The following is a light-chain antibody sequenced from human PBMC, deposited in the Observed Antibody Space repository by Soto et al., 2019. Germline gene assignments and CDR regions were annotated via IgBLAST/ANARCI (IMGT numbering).Light chain of an antibody. CDR2: ASS. V-gene: IGKV1-9*01. CDR1: QGIASS. Sequence: DIHLTQSPSFLSASVGDRVTITFRASQGIASSLAWYQKKAGKAPKLLIYASSTLDSGVPSRFSGSGSGTDFTLTISSLQPEDFAIYYCQQFNSYPLTFGGGTKVEI. CDR3: QQFNSYPLT. J-gene: IGKJ4*01.